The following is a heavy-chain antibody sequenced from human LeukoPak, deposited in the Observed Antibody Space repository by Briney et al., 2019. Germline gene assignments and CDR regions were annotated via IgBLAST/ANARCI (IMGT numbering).Heavy chain of an antibody. Sequence: ASVKVSCKASGYTFTSYGISWVRQAPGQGLEWMGWTSAYTNYAQKLQGRVTMTTDTSTSTAYMELRSLRSDDTAVYYCARVRGSRVSWFDPWGQGTLVTVSS. CDR1: GYTFTSYG. CDR2: TSAYT. J-gene: IGHJ5*02. CDR3: ARVRGSRVSWFDP. D-gene: IGHD3-16*01. V-gene: IGHV1-18*04.